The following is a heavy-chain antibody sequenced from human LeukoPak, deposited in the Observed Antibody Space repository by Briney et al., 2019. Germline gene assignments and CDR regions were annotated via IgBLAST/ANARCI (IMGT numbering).Heavy chain of an antibody. V-gene: IGHV4-59*01. J-gene: IGHJ6*03. D-gene: IGHD4-11*01. CDR1: GGSISSYY. CDR2: IYYSGST. CDR3: ARVVLHPKKSPYYYYMDV. Sequence: SETLSLTCTVSGGSISSYYWSWIRQPPGKGLEWIGYIYYSGSTNYNPSLKSRVTISVDTSKNQFSLKLSSVTAADTAVYYCARVVLHPKKSPYYYYMDVWGKGTTVTVSS.